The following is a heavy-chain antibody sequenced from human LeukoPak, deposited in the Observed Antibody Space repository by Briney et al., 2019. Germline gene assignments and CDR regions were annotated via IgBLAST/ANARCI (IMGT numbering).Heavy chain of an antibody. Sequence: GGSLRLSCAASGFTFSSYAMSWVRQAPGKGLEWVSAIGGSGGSTYYADSVKGRFTISRDNSKNTLYLQMNSLRAEDTAVYYCAKVSGSSWTSGGMDVWGQGTTVTVSS. D-gene: IGHD6-13*01. CDR2: IGGSGGST. CDR1: GFTFSSYA. J-gene: IGHJ6*02. V-gene: IGHV3-23*01. CDR3: AKVSGSSWTSGGMDV.